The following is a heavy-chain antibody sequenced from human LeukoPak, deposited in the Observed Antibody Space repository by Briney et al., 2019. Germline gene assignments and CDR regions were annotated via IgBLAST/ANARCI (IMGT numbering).Heavy chain of an antibody. CDR1: GFTFRNYG. D-gene: IGHD6-13*01. J-gene: IGHJ4*02. V-gene: IGHV3-30*02. Sequence: GGSLRLSCAASGFTFRNYGMNWVRQAPGKGLEWVAIIWYDGSNKYYADSVKGRFTISRDNSKNTLFLQMNSLRAEDTAVFYCAKRSAEEQQLGGYFDYWGQGTLVTVSS. CDR2: IWYDGSNK. CDR3: AKRSAEEQQLGGYFDY.